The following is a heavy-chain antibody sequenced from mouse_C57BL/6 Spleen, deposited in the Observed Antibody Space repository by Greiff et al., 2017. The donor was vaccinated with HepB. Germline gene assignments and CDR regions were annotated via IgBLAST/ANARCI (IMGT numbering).Heavy chain of an antibody. Sequence: QVQLKQPGAELVRPGSSVKLSCKASGYTFTSYWMHWVKQRPIQGLEWIGNIDPSDSETHYNQKFKDKATLTVDKSSSTAYMQLSSLTSEDSAVYYCARGGGRSFDYWGQGTTLTVSS. D-gene: IGHD3-3*01. CDR2: IDPSDSET. CDR3: ARGGGRSFDY. J-gene: IGHJ2*01. CDR1: GYTFTSYW. V-gene: IGHV1-52*01.